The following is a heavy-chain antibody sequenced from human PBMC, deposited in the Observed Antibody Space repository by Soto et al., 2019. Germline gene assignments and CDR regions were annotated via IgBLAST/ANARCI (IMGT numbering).Heavy chain of an antibody. D-gene: IGHD1-1*01. Sequence: QVQLVESGGGVVQPGTSLRLSCVVSGLTFRDSGMHWVRQAPGKGLEWVAVISFDGSERHYRDSVKGRFSISRDNSRNTLSLQMNSLEGDDSAVNYCANWKDWVRYYYGMDVWGPGSTVTVSS. CDR2: ISFDGSER. V-gene: IGHV3-30*18. J-gene: IGHJ6*02. CDR1: GLTFRDSG. CDR3: ANWKDWVRYYYGMDV.